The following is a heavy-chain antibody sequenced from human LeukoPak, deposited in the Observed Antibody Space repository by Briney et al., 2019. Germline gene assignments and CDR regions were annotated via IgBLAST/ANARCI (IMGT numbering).Heavy chain of an antibody. CDR1: DGSISSISYY. CDR3: ARIITMVVSLPSHFDY. D-gene: IGHD3-22*01. V-gene: IGHV4-39*01. CDR2: FYYSGGT. J-gene: IGHJ4*02. Sequence: SETLSLTCIVSDGSISSISYYWGWIRQPPGKGLEWLGSFYYSGGTYYNPSLKSRVTISVDTSKNQFSLKLSSVTAADTAVYYCARIITMVVSLPSHFDYWGQGTLVAVSS.